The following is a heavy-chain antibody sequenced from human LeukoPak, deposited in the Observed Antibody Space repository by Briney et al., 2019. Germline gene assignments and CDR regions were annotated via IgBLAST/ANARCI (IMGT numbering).Heavy chain of an antibody. J-gene: IGHJ6*03. CDR2: IYHSGST. V-gene: IGHV4-38-2*02. CDR3: AREIWGSGFYYMDV. Sequence: SETLSLTCSVSGYSISSGYYWGWIRPSPGKGLEWIGSIYHSGSTYYNPSLKSRVTVSVDTSKNQFSLKLSSVTAADTAVYYCAREIWGSGFYYMDVWGKGTTVTVSS. D-gene: IGHD3-10*01. CDR1: GYSISSGYY.